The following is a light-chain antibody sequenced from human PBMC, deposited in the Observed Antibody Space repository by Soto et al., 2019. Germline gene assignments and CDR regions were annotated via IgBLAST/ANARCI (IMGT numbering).Light chain of an antibody. CDR3: QQYNSYSLST. CDR1: QSITSW. V-gene: IGKV1-5*01. Sequence: DIQMTQSPSTLSASVGDRVTITCRASQSITSWLAWYQQKPGKAPKLLIYDASSLESGVPSRLSGSGSGTEFTLTISSLQPDDFATYYCQQYNSYSLSTFGQGTKLEIK. J-gene: IGKJ2*01. CDR2: DAS.